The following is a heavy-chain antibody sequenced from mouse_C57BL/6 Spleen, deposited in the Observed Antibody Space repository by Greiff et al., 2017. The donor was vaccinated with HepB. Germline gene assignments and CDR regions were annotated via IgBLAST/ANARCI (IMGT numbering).Heavy chain of an antibody. J-gene: IGHJ2*01. CDR1: GFTFSSYA. CDR2: ISSGGDYI. CDR3: TRGYGYDYFDY. Sequence: EVKVEESGEGLVKPGGSLKLSCAASGFTFSSYAMSWVRQTPEKRLEWVAYISSGGDYIYYADTVKGRFTISRDNARNTLYLQMSSLKSEDTAMYYCTRGYGYDYFDYWGQGTTLTVSS. D-gene: IGHD2-2*01. V-gene: IGHV5-9-1*02.